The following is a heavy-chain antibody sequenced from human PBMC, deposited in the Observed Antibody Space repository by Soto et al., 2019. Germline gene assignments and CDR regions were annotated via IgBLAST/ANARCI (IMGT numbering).Heavy chain of an antibody. V-gene: IGHV4-31*03. Sequence: QVQLQESGPGLVKPSETLSLSCNVSGGSISSDDFFWSWVRQHPARRLEWIGYIYHSVTTYYNPSLHSRVNISVDTSKYQFSLKLRSVTAADTAVCVCAVDENHGSGLSGGMYVWGKGTAVTVSA. J-gene: IGHJ6*04. CDR2: IYHSVTT. D-gene: IGHD3-10*01. CDR3: AVDENHGSGLSGGMYV. CDR1: GGSISSDDFF.